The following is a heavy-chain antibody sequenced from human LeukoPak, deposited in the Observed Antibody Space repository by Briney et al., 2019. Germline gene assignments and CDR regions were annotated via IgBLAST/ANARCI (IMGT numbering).Heavy chain of an antibody. V-gene: IGHV3-23*01. CDR1: GFTFSSYG. D-gene: IGHD3-9*01. Sequence: SGGSLRLSCAASGFTFSSYGMSWVRQAPGKGLEWVSAISGSGGSTYYADSVKGRFTISRDNSKNTLYLQMNSLRAEDTAVYYCAKADVLRYFDWLFPMYYFDYWGQGTLVTVSS. J-gene: IGHJ4*02. CDR3: AKADVLRYFDWLFPMYYFDY. CDR2: ISGSGGST.